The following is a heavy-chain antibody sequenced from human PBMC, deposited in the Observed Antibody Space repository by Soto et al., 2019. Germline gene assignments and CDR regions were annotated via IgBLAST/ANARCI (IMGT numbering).Heavy chain of an antibody. CDR2: VGSGGRIK. J-gene: IGHJ3*02. D-gene: IGHD2-21*01. Sequence: PGGSLRLSCSSSGFSFSSYSMNLLRQAPGKGLEWVSYVGSGGRIKYYADSVKGRFTISRDNAKNSLYLQMNSLTDEDTAVYYCARDYSYGFDIWGQGTMVTVSS. V-gene: IGHV3-48*02. CDR1: GFSFSSYS. CDR3: ARDYSYGFDI.